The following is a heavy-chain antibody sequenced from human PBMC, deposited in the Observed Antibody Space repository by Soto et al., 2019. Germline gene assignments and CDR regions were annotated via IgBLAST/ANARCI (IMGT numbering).Heavy chain of an antibody. CDR1: GDSFTGYY. CDR2: INPNSGGT. V-gene: IGHV1-2*04. J-gene: IGHJ4*02. CDR3: AREKGDQAFDY. Sequence: GASVKVSCEASGDSFTGYYMHWVRQAPGQGLEWMGWINPNSGGTNYAQKFQGWVTMTRDTSISTAYMELSRLRSDDTAVYYCAREKGDQAFDYWGQGTLVTVSS. D-gene: IGHD2-21*02.